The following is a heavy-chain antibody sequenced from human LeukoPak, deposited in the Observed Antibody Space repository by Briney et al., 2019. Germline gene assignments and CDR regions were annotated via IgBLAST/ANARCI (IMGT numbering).Heavy chain of an antibody. D-gene: IGHD6-13*01. CDR1: GGTFSSYA. J-gene: IGHJ4*02. CDR3: AREQQLVPGTPDY. CDR2: IIPIFGTA. V-gene: IGHV1-69*06. Sequence: ASVKVSCKASGGTFSSYAISWVRQAPGQGLEWMGGIIPIFGTANYAQKFQGRVTITADKSTSTAYMELSSLRSEDTAVYYCAREQQLVPGTPDYWGQGTLVTVPS.